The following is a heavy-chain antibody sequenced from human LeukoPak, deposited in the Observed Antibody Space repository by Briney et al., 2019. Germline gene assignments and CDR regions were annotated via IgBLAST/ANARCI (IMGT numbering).Heavy chain of an antibody. Sequence: SETLSLTCAVYGGSFSGYYWSWIRQPPGKGLEWIGEINHSGSTNYNPSLKSRVTISVDTSKNQFSLKLSSVTAADTAVYYCARGGYYYDSSGYYGVYFRHWGQGTLVTVSS. CDR2: INHSGST. J-gene: IGHJ1*01. V-gene: IGHV4-34*01. D-gene: IGHD3-22*01. CDR3: ARGGYYYDSSGYYGVYFRH. CDR1: GGSFSGYY.